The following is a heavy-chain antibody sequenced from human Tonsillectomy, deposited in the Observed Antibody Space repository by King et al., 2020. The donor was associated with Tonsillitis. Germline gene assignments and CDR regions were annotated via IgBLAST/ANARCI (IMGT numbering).Heavy chain of an antibody. V-gene: IGHV4-61*02. Sequence: VQLQESGPGLVKPSQTLSLTCTVSGGSISSGIYYWSWIRQPAGKGLEWIGRIYTSGSTNYNPSLKSRVTMSVDTSKNQFSLKLSSVTAADTAVYFCAGRVGAGLYGSSGYYGAFDIWGQGTMVNVSS. CDR1: GGSISSGIYY. D-gene: IGHD3-22*01. J-gene: IGHJ3*02. CDR2: IYTSGST. CDR3: AGRVGAGLYGSSGYYGAFDI.